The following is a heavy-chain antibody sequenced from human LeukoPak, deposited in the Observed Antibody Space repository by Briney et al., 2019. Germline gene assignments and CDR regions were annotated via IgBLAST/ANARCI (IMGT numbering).Heavy chain of an antibody. V-gene: IGHV3-30*04. J-gene: IGHJ6*02. D-gene: IGHD3-10*01. CDR3: AQGGSEIYYFYHGMDV. CDR2: ISYDGSNK. CDR1: GFTFSSYA. Sequence: HPGGSLRLSCAASGFTFSSYAMHWVRQAPGKGLEWVAVISYDGSNKYYADSVKGRFTISRDNSKNTLYLQMNSLRAEDTAVYHCAQGGSEIYYFYHGMDVWGRGTTVTVSS.